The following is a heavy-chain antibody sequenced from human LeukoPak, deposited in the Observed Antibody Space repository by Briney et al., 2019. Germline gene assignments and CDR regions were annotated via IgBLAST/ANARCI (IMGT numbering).Heavy chain of an antibody. CDR2: FDPEDGET. Sequence: ASVKVSCKVSGYTLTELSMHWVRQAPGKGLEWMGGFDPEDGETIYALKFQGRVTMTEDTSTDTAYMELSSLRSEDTAVYYCATAGVVAAPYHYYYYMDVWGKGTTVTVSS. CDR3: ATAGVVAAPYHYYYYMDV. J-gene: IGHJ6*03. D-gene: IGHD2-15*01. V-gene: IGHV1-24*01. CDR1: GYTLTELS.